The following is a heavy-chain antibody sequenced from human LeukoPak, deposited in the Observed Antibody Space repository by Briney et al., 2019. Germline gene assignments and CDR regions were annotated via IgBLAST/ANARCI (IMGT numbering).Heavy chain of an antibody. CDR1: GGSISSGDYY. D-gene: IGHD3-3*01. Sequence: SETLSLTCTVSGGSISSGDYYWRWIRQPPGKGLEWIGYIYYSGSTYYNPSLKSRVTISVDTSKNQFSLKLSSVTAADTAVYYCARYYDFWSGLDYWGQGTLVTVSS. J-gene: IGHJ4*02. V-gene: IGHV4-30-4*01. CDR2: IYYSGST. CDR3: ARYYDFWSGLDY.